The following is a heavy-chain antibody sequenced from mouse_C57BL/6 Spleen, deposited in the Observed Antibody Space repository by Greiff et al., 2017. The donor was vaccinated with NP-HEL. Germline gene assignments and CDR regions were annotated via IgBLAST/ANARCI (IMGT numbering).Heavy chain of an antibody. CDR2: IDPNSGGT. V-gene: IGHV1-72*01. Sequence: KQSCKASGYTFTSYWMHWVKQRPGRGLEWIGRIDPNSGGTKYNEKFKSKATLTVDKPSSTAYMQLSSLTSEDSAVYYCARIYYDYDEVYYAMDYWGQGTSVTVSS. CDR3: ARIYYDYDEVYYAMDY. D-gene: IGHD2-4*01. CDR1: GYTFTSYW. J-gene: IGHJ4*01.